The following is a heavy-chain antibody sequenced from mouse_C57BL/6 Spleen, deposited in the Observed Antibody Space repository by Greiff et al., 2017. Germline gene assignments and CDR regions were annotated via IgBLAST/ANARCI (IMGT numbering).Heavy chain of an antibody. J-gene: IGHJ4*01. V-gene: IGHV1-39*01. D-gene: IGHD1-1*01. CDR1: GYSFTDYY. Sequence: VQLQQSGPELVKPGASVKISCKASGYSFTDYYMNWVKQSPGKSLEWIGVINPNYGTTSYNQKFKGKATLTVDQSSSTAYMQLNSLTSKDSAVYNCAREGSKWDYYAMDYWGQGTSVTVSS. CDR3: AREGSKWDYYAMDY. CDR2: INPNYGTT.